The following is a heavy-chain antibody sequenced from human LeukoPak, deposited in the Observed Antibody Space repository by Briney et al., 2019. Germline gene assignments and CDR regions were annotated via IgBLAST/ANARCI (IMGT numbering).Heavy chain of an antibody. CDR3: ARGSYYYDSSGYYYPLDY. Sequence: GGSLRLSCAASGFTFDDYTMHWVRQAPGKGLEWVSLISWDGGSTYYADSVKGRFTISRDNSKNSLYLQMNSLRTEDTALYYCARGSYYYDSSGYYYPLDYWGQGTLVTVSS. J-gene: IGHJ4*02. CDR1: GFTFDDYT. D-gene: IGHD3-22*01. CDR2: ISWDGGST. V-gene: IGHV3-43*01.